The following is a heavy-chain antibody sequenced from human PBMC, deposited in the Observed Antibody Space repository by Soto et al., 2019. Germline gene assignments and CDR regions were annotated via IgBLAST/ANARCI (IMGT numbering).Heavy chain of an antibody. CDR2: IITIIGTA. CDR3: SRQPSGSSDWSGYGREG. Sequence: SVKVSSRASGCPFSTYAITGVRQAPGQGLEWMGGIITIIGTANYAQKIQNRVTTTADESTITAYMELSRLRTQDTTVHYTSRQPSGSSDWSGYGREGWRRGNRVIVAS. J-gene: IGHJ6*02. CDR1: GCPFSTYA. D-gene: IGHD3-9*01. V-gene: IGHV1-69*13.